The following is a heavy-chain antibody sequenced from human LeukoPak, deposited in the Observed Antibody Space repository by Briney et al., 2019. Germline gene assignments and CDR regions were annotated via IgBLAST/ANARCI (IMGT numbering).Heavy chain of an antibody. D-gene: IGHD4-17*01. J-gene: IGHJ1*01. CDR2: ISSSASTI. V-gene: IGHV3-48*03. CDR1: GFTFSSYE. Sequence: GGSLRLSCAASGFTFSSYEMNWVRQAPGKGLDWVSYISSSASTIYYADSVKGRFTIYRDNAKNSLYLQMNSLRAEDTAVYYCASQDYGDYGPAEYFQHWGQGTLVTVSS. CDR3: ASQDYGDYGPAEYFQH.